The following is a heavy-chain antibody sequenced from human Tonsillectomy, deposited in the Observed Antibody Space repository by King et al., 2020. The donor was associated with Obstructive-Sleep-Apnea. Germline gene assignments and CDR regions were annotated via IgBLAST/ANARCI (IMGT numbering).Heavy chain of an antibody. CDR2: ISYDGSNK. CDR3: AKVGADYYDSSGYYYFDY. J-gene: IGHJ4*02. V-gene: IGHV3-30*18. D-gene: IGHD3-22*01. Sequence: VQLVESGGGVVQPGRSLRLSCAASGFTFSSYGMHWVRQAPGKGLESMAVISYDGSNKYYADSVKGRFTISRDNSKNTLYLQMNSLRAEDTAVYYCAKVGADYYDSSGYYYFDYWGQGTLVTVSS. CDR1: GFTFSSYG.